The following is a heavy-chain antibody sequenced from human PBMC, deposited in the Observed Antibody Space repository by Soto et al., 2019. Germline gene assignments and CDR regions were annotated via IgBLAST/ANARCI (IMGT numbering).Heavy chain of an antibody. CDR1: GYTFTSYG. D-gene: IGHD5-12*01. Sequence: QVQLVQSGAEVKKPGASVKVSCKASGYTFTSYGISWVRQAPGQGLEWMGWISAYNGNTNYAQKLQGRVTMTTDTSTSTAYMELRSLRSDDTAVYYCARVPAPKWLQSRYYYYYYGMDVWGQGTTVTVSS. V-gene: IGHV1-18*01. CDR3: ARVPAPKWLQSRYYYYYYGMDV. CDR2: ISAYNGNT. J-gene: IGHJ6*02.